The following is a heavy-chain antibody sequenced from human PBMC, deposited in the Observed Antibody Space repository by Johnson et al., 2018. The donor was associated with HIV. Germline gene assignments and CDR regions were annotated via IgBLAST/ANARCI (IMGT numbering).Heavy chain of an antibody. D-gene: IGHD3-16*01. V-gene: IGHV3-66*01. CDR3: AREGGPPKLAFDS. J-gene: IGHJ3*02. CDR2: IYSGGNT. CDR1: GFTVSSNY. Sequence: VQLVESGGGLVKPGGSLRLSCAASGFTVSSNYMTWVRQAPGKGLEWVSVIYSGGNTYYADSVKGRFTISRDNSKNTLYLQMNSLRAEDTAVYFCAREGGPPKLAFDSWGQGKMVTVAT.